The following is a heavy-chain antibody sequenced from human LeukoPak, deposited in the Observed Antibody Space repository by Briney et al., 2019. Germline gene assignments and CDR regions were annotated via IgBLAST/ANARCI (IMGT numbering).Heavy chain of an antibody. CDR2: IYSSGST. J-gene: IGHJ6*03. V-gene: IGHV4-4*09. Sequence: AETLSLTCTVSDGSISDYYWSWIRQPPGKGMEWVGNIYSSGSTIYNLSLKSRVTISLDTSRNQFSLKLTSATAAHAAVYYCARGTYYYYYYMDVWGKGTTVTVSS. CDR3: ARGTYYYYYYMDV. CDR1: DGSISDYY.